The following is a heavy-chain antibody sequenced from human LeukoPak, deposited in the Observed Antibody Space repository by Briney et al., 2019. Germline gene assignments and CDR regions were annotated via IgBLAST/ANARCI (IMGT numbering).Heavy chain of an antibody. CDR1: GGSISSYY. CDR3: ARGDDPIAEFDP. J-gene: IGHJ5*02. CDR2: IYYSGST. Sequence: SETLSLTCTVSGGSISSYYWSWIRQPPGRGMEWIGYIYYSGSTNYNPSLKSRVTISVDTSKKQFSLKLSSVTAADTAVYYCARGDDPIAEFDPWGQGTLVTVPS. D-gene: IGHD3-16*01. V-gene: IGHV4-59*01.